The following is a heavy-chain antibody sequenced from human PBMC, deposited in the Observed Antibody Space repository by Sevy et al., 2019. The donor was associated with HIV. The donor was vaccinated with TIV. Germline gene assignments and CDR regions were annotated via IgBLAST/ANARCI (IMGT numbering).Heavy chain of an antibody. Sequence: GGSLRLSCAASGFSYSSYGMHWVRQAPGKGLEWVACTQYDGSNKHYADSVKGRFTISRDNSKNTLDLQMNSLRVEDTAVYYCVKEGGGEGGDHWGQGTLVTVSS. CDR1: GFSYSSYG. V-gene: IGHV3-30*02. CDR3: VKEGGGEGGDH. CDR2: TQYDGSNK. J-gene: IGHJ4*02. D-gene: IGHD2-21*01.